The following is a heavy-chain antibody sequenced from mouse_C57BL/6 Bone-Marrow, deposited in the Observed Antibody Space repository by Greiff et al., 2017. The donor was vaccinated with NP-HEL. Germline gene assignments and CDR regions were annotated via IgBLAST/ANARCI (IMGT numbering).Heavy chain of an antibody. CDR3: ITTVVAHYAMDY. V-gene: IGHV6-3*01. D-gene: IGHD1-1*01. J-gene: IGHJ4*01. CDR2: IRLKSDNYAT. CDR1: GFTFSNYW. Sequence: EVKLQESGGGLVQPGGSMKLSCVASGFTFSNYWMNWVRQSPEKGLEWVAQIRLKSDNYATHYAESVKGRFTISRDDSKSSVYLQRNNLSAEVTGIYYCITTVVAHYAMDYWGQGTSVTVSS.